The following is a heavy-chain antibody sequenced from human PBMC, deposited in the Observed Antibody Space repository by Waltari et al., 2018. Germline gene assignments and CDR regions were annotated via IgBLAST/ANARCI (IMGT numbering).Heavy chain of an antibody. CDR1: GYTFTSYA. D-gene: IGHD6-13*01. CDR3: ASLSSSWYYFDY. Sequence: QVQLVQSGAEVKKPGASVKVSCKASGYTFTSYAMHWVRQAPGQRLEWMGWINAGKGNTKYSQKFQGRVTITRDTSASTAYMELSSLRSEDTAVYYCASLSSSWYYFDYWGQGTLVTVSS. V-gene: IGHV1-3*01. J-gene: IGHJ4*02. CDR2: INAGKGNT.